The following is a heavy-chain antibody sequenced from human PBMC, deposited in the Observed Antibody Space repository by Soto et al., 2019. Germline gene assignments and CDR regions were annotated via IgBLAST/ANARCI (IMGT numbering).Heavy chain of an antibody. V-gene: IGHV3-23*01. D-gene: IGHD6-13*01. CDR3: ARNYSYSSGWSTGFDP. J-gene: IGHJ5*02. CDR2: ISGSGGNT. Sequence: PGGSLRLSCAASGFTFSGYALTWVRQAPGQGVEWVSSISGSGGNTYYADSVKGRFTISRDNSKNTLFLQMNSLRAEDTAVYYCARNYSYSSGWSTGFDPWGQGTLVTVSS. CDR1: GFTFSGYA.